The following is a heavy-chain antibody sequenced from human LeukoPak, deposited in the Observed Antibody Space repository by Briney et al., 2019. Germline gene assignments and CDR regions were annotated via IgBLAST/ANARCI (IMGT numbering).Heavy chain of an antibody. CDR2: ISSGGGTI. D-gene: IGHD6-13*01. Sequence: GGSLRLSCAASGFTFSSYSINWVRQAPGKGLEWASYISSGGGTIYYADSVKGRFTISRDNAKNSLYLQMNSLRDEDTAVYYCARDLSSTWYFFAYWGQGTLVTVSS. V-gene: IGHV3-48*02. CDR3: ARDLSSTWYFFAY. J-gene: IGHJ4*02. CDR1: GFTFSSYS.